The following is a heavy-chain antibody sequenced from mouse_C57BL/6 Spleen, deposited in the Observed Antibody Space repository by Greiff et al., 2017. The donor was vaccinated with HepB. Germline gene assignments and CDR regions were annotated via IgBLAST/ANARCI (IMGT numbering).Heavy chain of an antibody. CDR2: ISDGGGYT. J-gene: IGHJ4*01. Sequence: EVKLMESGGGLVKPGGSLKLSCAASGFTFSSYAMSWVRRTPEQRLEWVATISDGGGYTYYPDNVTGRFTISRDNAKNNLYLQMSHLKSDDTAMYYCSRVLRQYAMDYWGQGTSVTVSS. CDR1: GFTFSSYA. D-gene: IGHD2-4*01. CDR3: SRVLRQYAMDY. V-gene: IGHV5-4*03.